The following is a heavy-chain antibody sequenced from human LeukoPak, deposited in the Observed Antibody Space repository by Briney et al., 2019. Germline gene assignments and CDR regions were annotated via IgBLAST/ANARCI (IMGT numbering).Heavy chain of an antibody. V-gene: IGHV1-2*02. CDR2: INPNSGGT. CDR1: GYTFTRYY. D-gene: IGHD6-13*01. J-gene: IGHJ5*02. Sequence: GASETVSCQHSGYTFTRYYMHWVRQAPGQGLEWMGWINPNSGGTNYAQQFQGRVTMTRDTSISTAYMELSRLRSDDPDVYYCARAPATKGSSRWYVLGWFDLWGQGTLVTVSS. CDR3: ARAPATKGSSRWYVLGWFDL.